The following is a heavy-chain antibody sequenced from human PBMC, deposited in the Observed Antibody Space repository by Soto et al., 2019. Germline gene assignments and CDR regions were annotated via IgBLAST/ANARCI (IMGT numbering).Heavy chain of an antibody. V-gene: IGHV3-74*01. CDR3: ARGGSGNYFNYFDY. J-gene: IGHJ4*02. Sequence: EVQLVESGGGLVQPGGSLILSCAASGFTFTTYWMHWVRQVPGQGLVWVSHVNSDESSTNYADSVKGRFTISRDNAKNTLYLQMCSLRAEDSAVYYCARGGSGNYFNYFDYWGQGTLITVSS. CDR1: GFTFTTYW. D-gene: IGHD1-26*01. CDR2: VNSDESST.